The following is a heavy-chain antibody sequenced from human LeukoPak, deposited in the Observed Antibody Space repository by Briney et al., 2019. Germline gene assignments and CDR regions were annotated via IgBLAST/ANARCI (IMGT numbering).Heavy chain of an antibody. D-gene: IGHD2-2*01. CDR2: IIPIFGTA. V-gene: IGHV1-69*13. J-gene: IGHJ6*03. Sequence: SVKVSCKASGYTFTSYGISWVRQAPGQGLEWMGGIIPIFGTANYAQKFQGRVTITADESTSTAYMELSSLRSEDTAVYYCASRYCSSTSCHYYYYYYMDVWGKGTTVTVSS. CDR3: ASRYCSSTSCHYYYYYYMDV. CDR1: GYTFTSYG.